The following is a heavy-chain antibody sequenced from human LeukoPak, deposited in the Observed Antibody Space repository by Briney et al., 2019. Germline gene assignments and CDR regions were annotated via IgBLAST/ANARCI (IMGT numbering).Heavy chain of an antibody. CDR2: IYYSGST. Sequence: SQTLSLTCAVYGGSFSGYYWSWIRQPPGKGLEWIGYIYYSGSTNYNPSLKSRVTISVDTSKNQFSLKLSSVTAADTAVYYCARAQWELLSLYYFDYWGQGTLVTVSS. D-gene: IGHD1-26*01. CDR3: ARAQWELLSLYYFDY. V-gene: IGHV4-59*01. J-gene: IGHJ4*02. CDR1: GGSFSGYY.